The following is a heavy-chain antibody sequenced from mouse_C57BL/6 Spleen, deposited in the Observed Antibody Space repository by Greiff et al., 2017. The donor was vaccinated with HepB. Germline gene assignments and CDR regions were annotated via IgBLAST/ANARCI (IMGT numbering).Heavy chain of an antibody. V-gene: IGHV5-17*01. CDR2: ISSGSSTI. Sequence: EVMLVESGGGLVKPGGSLKLSCAASGFTFSDYGMHWVRQAPEKGLEWVAYISSGSSTIYYADTVKGRFTISRDNAKNTLFLQMTSLRSEDTAMYYCARPPRGRDYFDYWGQGTTLTVSS. J-gene: IGHJ2*01. CDR3: ARPPRGRDYFDY. CDR1: GFTFSDYG. D-gene: IGHD1-3*01.